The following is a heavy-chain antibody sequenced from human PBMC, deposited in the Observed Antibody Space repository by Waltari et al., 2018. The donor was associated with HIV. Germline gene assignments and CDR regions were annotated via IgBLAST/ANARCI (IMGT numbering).Heavy chain of an antibody. J-gene: IGHJ4*02. Sequence: QVQLQQWGAGLLKPSETLSLTCAVYGGTFSGYHWSWIRQTPGKGLEWIGEINHSGSTNYNPSLKSRITMSIDTSKNQFSLKLRSVTAADTTVYYCARAIAVASTGVFDYWGQGTLVTVSS. D-gene: IGHD6-19*01. CDR1: GGTFSGYH. V-gene: IGHV4-34*02. CDR3: ARAIAVASTGVFDY. CDR2: INHSGST.